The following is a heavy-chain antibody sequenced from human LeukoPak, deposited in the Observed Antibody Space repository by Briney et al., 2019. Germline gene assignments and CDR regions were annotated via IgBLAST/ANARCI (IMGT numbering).Heavy chain of an antibody. CDR3: ARRFQYQLLRARYYYYMDV. J-gene: IGHJ6*03. CDR1: GDSVSSNSAA. V-gene: IGHV6-1*01. Sequence: SQTLSLTCALSGDSVSSNSAAWNWIRQSPSRGLEWLGRTYYRSKWYNDYAVSVKGRITINSDTSKNQFSLKLSSVTAADTAVYYCARRFQYQLLRARYYYYMDVWGKGTTVTISS. CDR2: TYYRSKWYN. D-gene: IGHD2-2*01.